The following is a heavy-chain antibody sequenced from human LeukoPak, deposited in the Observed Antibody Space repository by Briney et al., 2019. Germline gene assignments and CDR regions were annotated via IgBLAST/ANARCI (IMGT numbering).Heavy chain of an antibody. Sequence: PGGSLRLSCAASGLTVSNNYMKWVRQAPGKGLEWVSLIYSGGSTYYADSVKGRFTISRDNPKNTVYLQMNNLRAEDTAVYYCARDRHCSGGSCSGGGGQGTLVTVSS. CDR3: ARDRHCSGGSCSGG. D-gene: IGHD2-15*01. J-gene: IGHJ4*02. CDR2: IYSGGST. V-gene: IGHV3-53*01. CDR1: GLTVSNNY.